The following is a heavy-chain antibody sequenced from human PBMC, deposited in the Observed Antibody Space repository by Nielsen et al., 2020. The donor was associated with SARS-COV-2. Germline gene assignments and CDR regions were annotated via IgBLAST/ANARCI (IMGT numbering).Heavy chain of an antibody. CDR3: AREASGYDYYKYGMDV. V-gene: IGHV4-31*03. J-gene: IGHJ6*02. CDR2: IYFTGRT. Sequence: SETLSLTCTVSGASISSGGYFWSWIRQHPGKGLEWIGYIYFTGRTSYNPSLKSRVAMSVDTSKNQFSLDLKSVTAADTAVYYCAREASGYDYYKYGMDVWGLGATVTVYS. CDR1: GASISSGGYF. D-gene: IGHD5-12*01.